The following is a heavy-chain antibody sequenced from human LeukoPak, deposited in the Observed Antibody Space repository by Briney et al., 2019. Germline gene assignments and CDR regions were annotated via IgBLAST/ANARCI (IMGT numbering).Heavy chain of an antibody. D-gene: IGHD5-24*01. V-gene: IGHV3-23*01. CDR2: IGGSGGTT. CDR1: GFTFSSYA. J-gene: IGHJ4*02. CDR3: ARWLQTFFDY. Sequence: GGSLRLSRAASGFTFSSYAMSWVRQAPGKGLEWVSAIGGSGGTTCYADSVKGRFTISRDNAKNSLYLQMNSLRAEDTAVYYCARWLQTFFDYWGQGTLVTVSS.